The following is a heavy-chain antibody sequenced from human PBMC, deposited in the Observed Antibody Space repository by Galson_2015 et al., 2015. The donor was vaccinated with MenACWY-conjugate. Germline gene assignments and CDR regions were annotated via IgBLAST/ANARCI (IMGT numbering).Heavy chain of an antibody. J-gene: IGHJ6*02. V-gene: IGHV3-53*01. D-gene: IGHD3-10*01. CDR1: GFTVSSSY. CDR2: IYSDGGT. CDR3: ARDSRATTVWGLNKRKTIDYYYGMDV. Sequence: SLRLSCAVSGFTVSSSYMTWVRQAPGKGLERVSVIYSDGGTYNADAVKGRFTISRDNSKNTVFLQMTSLRAEDTAMYYCARDSRATTVWGLNKRKTIDYYYGMDVWGQGTTVIVSS.